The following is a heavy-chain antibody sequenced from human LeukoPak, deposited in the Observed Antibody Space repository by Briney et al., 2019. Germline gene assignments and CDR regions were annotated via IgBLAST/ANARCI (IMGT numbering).Heavy chain of an antibody. D-gene: IGHD1-26*01. CDR1: GFTFSSYA. V-gene: IGHV3-30-3*01. J-gene: IGHJ4*02. CDR2: ISYDGSNK. Sequence: GGSLGLSCAASGFTFSSYAMHWVRQAPGKGLEWVAVISYDGSNKYYADSVKGRFTISRDNSKNTLYLQMNSLRAEDTAVYYCAREIVGATLGFDYWGQGTLVTVSS. CDR3: AREIVGATLGFDY.